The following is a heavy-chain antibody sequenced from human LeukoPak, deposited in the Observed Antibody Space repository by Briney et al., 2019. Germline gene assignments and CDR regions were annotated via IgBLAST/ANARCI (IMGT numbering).Heavy chain of an antibody. CDR2: ISASGSTM. Sequence: GGSLRLSCSASGFTFTDYYMNWIRQAPGKGLEWVSYISASGSTMYYADSVKGRFTISRDNSKNTLYLQMNSLRAEDTAVYYCARESVTTIYYFDYWGQGTLVTVSS. CDR1: GFTFTDYY. V-gene: IGHV3-11*04. J-gene: IGHJ4*02. D-gene: IGHD3-3*01. CDR3: ARESVTTIYYFDY.